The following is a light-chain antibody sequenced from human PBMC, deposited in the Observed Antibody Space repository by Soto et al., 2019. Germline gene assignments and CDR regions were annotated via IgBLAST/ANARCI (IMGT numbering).Light chain of an antibody. V-gene: IGKV1-8*01. J-gene: IGKJ1*01. CDR1: QGISSY. CDR2: AAS. Sequence: ASTGDRVPITCRAGQGISSYFAWYQQKPGKAPKLLIYAASTLQSGVPSRFSGYGSGTDFTLTISCLQSEDFATYYCQQYYSYPRTFGQGTKVDIK. CDR3: QQYYSYPRT.